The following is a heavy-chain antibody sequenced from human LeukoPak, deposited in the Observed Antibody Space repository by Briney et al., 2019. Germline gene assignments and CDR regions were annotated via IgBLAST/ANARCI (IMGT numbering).Heavy chain of an antibody. CDR3: AMRIRYYYDSSGRSAFDI. J-gene: IGHJ3*02. CDR2: IYYSGSA. CDR1: GGSVSSSSHY. V-gene: IGHV4-39*07. D-gene: IGHD3-22*01. Sequence: PSETLSLTCNVSGGSVSSSSHYWGWIRQPPGKGLEWIGSIYYSGSAYYNPSLKSRVTISVDTSKNQFSLKLSSVTAADTAVYYCAMRIRYYYDSSGRSAFDIWGQGTMVTVSS.